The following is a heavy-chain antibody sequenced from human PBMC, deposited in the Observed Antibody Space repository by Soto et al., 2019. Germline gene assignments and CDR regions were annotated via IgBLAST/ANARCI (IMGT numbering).Heavy chain of an antibody. CDR2: IKSDSSGI. CDR3: AIDANWSSDY. Sequence: EVQLVESGGGLVQPGGSLRLSCAASGFTFSGYNMNWIRQAPGKGLEWVSCIKSDSSGIWYADSVKGRFTMSRDNAKNSLNLQINSLRDEATAVYFCAIDANWSSDYWGQGTLVAVSS. V-gene: IGHV3-48*02. J-gene: IGHJ4*02. CDR1: GFTFSGYN. D-gene: IGHD1-1*01.